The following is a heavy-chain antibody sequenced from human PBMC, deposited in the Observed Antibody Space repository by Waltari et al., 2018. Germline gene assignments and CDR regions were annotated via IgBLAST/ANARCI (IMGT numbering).Heavy chain of an antibody. D-gene: IGHD3-22*01. Sequence: QVQLQESGPGLVKPSETLSLTCTVSGGSISSYYWSWIRQPAGKGLEWIVRIYTRGSTTYNPSLRRRVTMSVDTSKNQFSLKLSSVTAADTAVYYCARVFSSYYDSSGSKYYYYYMDVWGKGTTVTVSS. CDR2: IYTRGST. J-gene: IGHJ6*03. V-gene: IGHV4-4*07. CDR1: GGSISSYY. CDR3: ARVFSSYYDSSGSKYYYYYMDV.